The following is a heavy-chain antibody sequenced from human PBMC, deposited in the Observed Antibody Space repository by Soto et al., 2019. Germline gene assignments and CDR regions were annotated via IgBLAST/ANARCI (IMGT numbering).Heavy chain of an antibody. D-gene: IGHD6-6*01. V-gene: IGHV3-64*01. CDR1: GFTFSSYD. J-gene: IGHJ4*02. CDR3: ASGGSSLNFDS. CDR2: INSNGGIT. Sequence: GGSLRLSCAASGFTFSSYDMHWVRQAPGKGLEYISAINSNGGITYYANSVKGRLTISRDNAKNTLYPQMNSLRAEDTAVYYCASGGSSLNFDSWGQGTLVTVSS.